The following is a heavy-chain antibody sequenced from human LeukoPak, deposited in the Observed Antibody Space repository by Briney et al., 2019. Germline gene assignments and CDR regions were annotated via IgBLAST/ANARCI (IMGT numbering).Heavy chain of an antibody. Sequence: KPGGSLSLSCVASGFSFSTYSMNWVRQAPGKGLEWVSSVTGSGTTKYYADSVKGRFVISRDNAKNSLYLQMNSLRAEDTAVYFCARERQLVTDYWGPGTLVTVSS. J-gene: IGHJ4*01. CDR3: ARERQLVTDY. D-gene: IGHD6-6*01. V-gene: IGHV3-21*06. CDR1: GFSFSTYS. CDR2: VTGSGTTK.